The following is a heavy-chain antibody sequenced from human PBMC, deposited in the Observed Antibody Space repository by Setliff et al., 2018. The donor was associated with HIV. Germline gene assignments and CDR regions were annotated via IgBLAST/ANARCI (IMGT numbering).Heavy chain of an antibody. CDR1: GGSFSNYY. J-gene: IGHJ3*02. Sequence: SETLSLTCAVYGGSFSNYYWSWIRQPPVKGLEWIGEINHSGSTNYNPSLKSRVTISVDTSKNQFSLKLSSVTAADTAVYYCARERTLMTTVTTGDAFGIWGQGTMVTVSS. V-gene: IGHV4-34*01. CDR2: INHSGST. CDR3: ARERTLMTTVTTGDAFGI. D-gene: IGHD4-17*01.